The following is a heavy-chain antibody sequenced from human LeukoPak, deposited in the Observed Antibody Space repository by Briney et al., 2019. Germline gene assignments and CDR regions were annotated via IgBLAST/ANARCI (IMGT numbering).Heavy chain of an antibody. J-gene: IGHJ3*02. V-gene: IGHV5-51*01. D-gene: IGHD2-2*01. CDR1: GYSCSSYW. CDR3: ARRSVPAVGKPHDAFDI. CDR2: IYPGDSDT. Sequence: GESLKTSCKGSGYSCSSYWIGWVRQMPGKGLEWMGIIYPGDSDTRYSPSFQGQVTISADKSISTAYPQWTTLKASDTAVYYCARRSVPAVGKPHDAFDIWGQGTFVSASS.